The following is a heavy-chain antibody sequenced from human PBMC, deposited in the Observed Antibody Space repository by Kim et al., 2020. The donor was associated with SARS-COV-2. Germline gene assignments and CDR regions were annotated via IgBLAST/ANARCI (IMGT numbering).Heavy chain of an antibody. CDR2: ISGGGGST. D-gene: IGHD2-15*01. CDR1: AFTFSSYA. J-gene: IGHJ4*02. Sequence: GGSLRLSCESSAFTFSSYAMSWVRQAPGKGLQWVSIISGGGGSTSYAASVKGRFTISSDNSKNSLYLQMASLRAEDTAVYYCARDVACGGHACYSDFDYWGRGTLVTVSS. V-gene: IGHV3-23*01. CDR3: ARDVACGGHACYSDFDY.